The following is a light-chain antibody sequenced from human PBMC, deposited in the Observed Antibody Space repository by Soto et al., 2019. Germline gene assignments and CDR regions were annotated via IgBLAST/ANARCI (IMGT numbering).Light chain of an antibody. CDR1: QSLVYGDANSF. Sequence: DVVMTQSPLSLPVTLGQPASISCRSSQSLVYGDANSFFNWFHQRPGQPPRRLIYQVSNRDSGVPDRFSGSGSATDFTLRISRVEAEDVGVYYCMQGSHWPSRYTFGQGTKLEIK. V-gene: IGKV2-30*01. CDR3: MQGSHWPSRYT. CDR2: QVS. J-gene: IGKJ2*01.